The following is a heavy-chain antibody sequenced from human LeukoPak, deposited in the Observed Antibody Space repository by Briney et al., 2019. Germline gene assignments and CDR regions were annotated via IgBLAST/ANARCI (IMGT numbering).Heavy chain of an antibody. J-gene: IGHJ4*02. Sequence: SETLSLTCTVSGGSVSSGSYYWSWIRQPPGKGLEWIGYIYYSGSTNYNPSLKSRVTISVDTSKNQFSLKLSSVTAADTAVYYCARTNLYGALDYWGQGTLVTVSS. CDR2: IYYSGST. V-gene: IGHV4-61*01. D-gene: IGHD4-17*01. CDR1: GGSVSSGSYY. CDR3: ARTNLYGALDY.